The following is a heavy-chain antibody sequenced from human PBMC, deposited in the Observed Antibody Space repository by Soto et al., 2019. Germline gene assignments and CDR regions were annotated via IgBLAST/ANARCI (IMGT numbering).Heavy chain of an antibody. J-gene: IGHJ6*02. CDR3: AKDTATAITSYYFYGMDV. D-gene: IGHD5-12*01. CDR1: GFIFSTYG. CDR2: ISYDGRNK. Sequence: QMQLVESGGGVVQSGRSLRDSCEASGFIFSTYGMHWVRQAPGKGLEWVAVISYDGRNKYYADSVRGRFTISRDNSKNTLHLQMNSLRGEDTAVYYCAKDTATAITSYYFYGMDVWGQGTTVTVSS. V-gene: IGHV3-30*18.